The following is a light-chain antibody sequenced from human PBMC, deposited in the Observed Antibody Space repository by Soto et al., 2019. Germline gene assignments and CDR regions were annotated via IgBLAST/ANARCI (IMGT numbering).Light chain of an antibody. CDR2: NNN. CDR1: SSNIGSST. Sequence: QSVLTQPPSASGTPGQRVTISCSGSSSNIGSSTVNWYQQLPGTAPKLLIYNNNQRPSGVPDRFSGSKSGTSASLAISGLQSEDEADYYCAAWDDSLNGWVFGGGTKLTAL. V-gene: IGLV1-44*01. CDR3: AAWDDSLNGWV. J-gene: IGLJ3*02.